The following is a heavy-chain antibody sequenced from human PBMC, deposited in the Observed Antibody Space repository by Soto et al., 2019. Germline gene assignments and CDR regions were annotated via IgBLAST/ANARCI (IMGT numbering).Heavy chain of an antibody. V-gene: IGHV1-18*01. D-gene: IGHD3-10*01. J-gene: IGHJ3*02. Sequence: QVQLVQSGAEVKKPGASVKVSCKASGYTFTSYGISWVRQAPGQGLEWMGWISAYNGNTNYAQKLQGRVTMTTDTSTSTAYMELRSLRSDDTAVYYFARDRAVLLWFGELSAGDAFDIWGQGTMVTVSS. CDR3: ARDRAVLLWFGELSAGDAFDI. CDR2: ISAYNGNT. CDR1: GYTFTSYG.